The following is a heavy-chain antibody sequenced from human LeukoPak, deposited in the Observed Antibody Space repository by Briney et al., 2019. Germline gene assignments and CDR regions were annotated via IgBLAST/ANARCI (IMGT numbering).Heavy chain of an antibody. CDR3: ASRYDSSGYYVGWYFDL. CDR2: IKQDGSEK. CDR1: GFSFSNYW. J-gene: IGHJ2*01. Sequence: GGSLRLSCSASGFSFSNYWMTWVRQAPGKGLELVANIKQDGSEKYYVDSVRGRFTISRDNSKNTLYLQMNSLRAEDTAVYYCASRYDSSGYYVGWYFDLWGRGTLVTVSS. V-gene: IGHV3-7*01. D-gene: IGHD3-22*01.